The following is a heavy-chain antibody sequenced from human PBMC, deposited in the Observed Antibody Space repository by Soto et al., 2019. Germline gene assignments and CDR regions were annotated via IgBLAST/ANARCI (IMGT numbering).Heavy chain of an antibody. CDR3: ARDQLRYFDWLSPRDAFDI. D-gene: IGHD3-9*01. CDR2: IIPILGIA. Sequence: SVKVSCKASGGTFSSYTISWVRQAPGQGLEWMGRIIPILGIANYAQKFQGRVTITADKSTSTAYMELSSLRSEDTAVYYCARDQLRYFDWLSPRDAFDIWGQGTMVTVSS. V-gene: IGHV1-69*04. J-gene: IGHJ3*02. CDR1: GGTFSSYT.